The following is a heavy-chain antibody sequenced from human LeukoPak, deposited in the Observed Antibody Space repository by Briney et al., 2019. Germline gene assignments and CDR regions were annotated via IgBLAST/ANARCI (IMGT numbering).Heavy chain of an antibody. CDR1: GGSFNDYY. Sequence: SETLSLTCAVYGGSFNDYYWSWIRQSPGKGLEWIGEINHSGSTTNYNPSLKNRVTISVDTSKKQFSLKLSSVTAADTAVYYCARRRWGYGSGSYDYWGQGTLVTVSS. CDR3: ARRRWGYGSGSYDY. D-gene: IGHD3-10*01. J-gene: IGHJ4*02. CDR2: INHSGSTT. V-gene: IGHV4-34*01.